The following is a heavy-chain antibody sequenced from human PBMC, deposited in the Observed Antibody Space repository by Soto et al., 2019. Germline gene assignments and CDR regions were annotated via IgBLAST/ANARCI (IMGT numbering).Heavy chain of an antibody. D-gene: IGHD5-12*01. Sequence: EVQLVESGGGLVKPGGSLRLSCAASTFTFSTYSMYWVRQAPGKGLEWVSSISSSSSSIYYADSLRGRFTISRDNAKNSLYLQMNSLRAEDTATYYCATDNGYDAATLDYWGQGTPVTVSS. CDR1: TFTFSTYS. J-gene: IGHJ4*02. CDR3: ATDNGYDAATLDY. V-gene: IGHV3-21*01. CDR2: ISSSSSSI.